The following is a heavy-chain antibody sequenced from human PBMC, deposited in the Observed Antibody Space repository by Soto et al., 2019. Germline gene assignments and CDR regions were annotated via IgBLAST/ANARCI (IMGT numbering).Heavy chain of an antibody. CDR1: GFTFSDYY. CDR3: ASDYRSSSAGF. CDR2: ISSTM. Sequence: QVQLVESGGGLVKPGGSLRLSCAASGFTFSDYYMSWIRQAPGKGLEWVAYISSTMYYADSVKGRFTISRDNAKNSLYLHMNSLRDDDTAVYYCASDYRSSSAGFWGQGTLVTVSS. D-gene: IGHD6-6*01. J-gene: IGHJ4*02. V-gene: IGHV3-11*01.